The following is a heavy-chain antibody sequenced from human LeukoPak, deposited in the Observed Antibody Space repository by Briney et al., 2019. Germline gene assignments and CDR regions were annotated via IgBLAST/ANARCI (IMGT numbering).Heavy chain of an antibody. Sequence: SGTLSLTCAVSGGSILTTNWWSWIRQPPGKGLEWIGYIYYSGSTNYNPSLKSRVTISVDTPKNQFSLKLSSVTAADTAVYYCARDLSRAFDIWGQGTMVTVSS. D-gene: IGHD3-16*02. V-gene: IGHV4-59*01. CDR2: IYYSGST. CDR1: GGSILTTNW. J-gene: IGHJ3*02. CDR3: ARDLSRAFDI.